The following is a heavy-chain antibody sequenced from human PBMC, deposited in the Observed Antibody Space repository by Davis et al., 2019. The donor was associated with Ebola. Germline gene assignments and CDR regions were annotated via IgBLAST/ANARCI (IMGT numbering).Heavy chain of an antibody. D-gene: IGHD6-13*01. Sequence: ASVKVSCKASGYTFTGYYIHWVRQAPGQGLEWMGWINPNSGGTNSTEKFQGRVTMTRDTSISTAYMELSRLRSDDTAVYYCARDSSSIAAANWFDPWGQGTLVTVSS. J-gene: IGHJ5*02. CDR2: INPNSGGT. CDR3: ARDSSSIAAANWFDP. CDR1: GYTFTGYY. V-gene: IGHV1-2*02.